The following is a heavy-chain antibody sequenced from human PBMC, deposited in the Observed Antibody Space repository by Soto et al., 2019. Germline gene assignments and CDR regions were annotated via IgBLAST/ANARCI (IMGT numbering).Heavy chain of an antibody. CDR3: ARHSGHHAFDI. Sequence: QVPLVQSGAEVKKPGASVKVACKASGYTFTSYGISWVRPAPGQGLAWMGWISAYNGNTNYAQKLQGRVTMTTDTSTSTAYMELRTLRSDDPAVYDCARHSGHHAFDIWGEGTMVPVSS. V-gene: IGHV1-18*04. J-gene: IGHJ3*02. CDR2: ISAYNGNT. D-gene: IGHD6-19*01. CDR1: GYTFTSYG.